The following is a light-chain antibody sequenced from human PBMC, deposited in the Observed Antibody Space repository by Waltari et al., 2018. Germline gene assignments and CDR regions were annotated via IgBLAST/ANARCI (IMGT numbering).Light chain of an antibody. Sequence: DIQMTQSPSTLSASIGDRVTITCRASQTIGRRLAWYQQSPGKAPKLLIYDASSLESGVPSRFSGSGSGTEFTLTISSLQSEDFAVYYCQQYNNWPPRITFGQGTRLEIK. CDR3: QQYNNWPPRIT. CDR1: QTIGRR. J-gene: IGKJ5*01. V-gene: IGKV1-5*01. CDR2: DAS.